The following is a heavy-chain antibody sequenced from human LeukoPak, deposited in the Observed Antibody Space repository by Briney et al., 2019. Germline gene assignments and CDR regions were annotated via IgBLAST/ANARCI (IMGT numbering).Heavy chain of an antibody. D-gene: IGHD1-26*01. CDR1: GFTFTSYA. V-gene: IGHV3-23*01. CDR2: LTGDGNT. Sequence: GESLRLSCAASGFTFTSYAMSWVRQAPGKGLEWVSVLTGDGNTYYADSVKGRFTNSRDDSKNTLFLQMNSLRAEDTAVYYCATERGSYPWYFDYWGQGTLVTVSS. J-gene: IGHJ4*02. CDR3: ATERGSYPWYFDY.